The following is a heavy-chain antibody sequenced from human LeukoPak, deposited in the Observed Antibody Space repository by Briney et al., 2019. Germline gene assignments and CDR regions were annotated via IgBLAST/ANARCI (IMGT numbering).Heavy chain of an antibody. J-gene: IGHJ4*02. Sequence: GGSLRLSCAASGFTFSSYSMNWIRQAPGKGLEWVSSISSSSSYIYYADSVKGRFTISRDNAKNSLYLQMNSLRAEDTAVYYCARDMGGYSYGYDYWGQGTLVTVSS. D-gene: IGHD5-18*01. CDR1: GFTFSSYS. CDR3: ARDMGGYSYGYDY. V-gene: IGHV3-21*01. CDR2: ISSSSSYI.